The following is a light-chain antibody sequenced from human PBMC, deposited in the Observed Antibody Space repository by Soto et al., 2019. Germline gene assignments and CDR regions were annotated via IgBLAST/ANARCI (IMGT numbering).Light chain of an antibody. CDR2: EAS. CDR1: QSVSSSS. CDR3: QQYRT. Sequence: EIVLTQSPGTLSLSPGERATLSCRASQSVSSSSLAWYQQNPGQAPRLLIYEASSRATGIPDRFSGSGSGTDFTLTISRLEPEDFAVYNCQQYRTFGQGTKVDIK. J-gene: IGKJ1*01. V-gene: IGKV3-20*01.